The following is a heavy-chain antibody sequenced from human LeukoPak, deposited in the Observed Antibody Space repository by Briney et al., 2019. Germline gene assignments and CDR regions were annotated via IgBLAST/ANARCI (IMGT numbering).Heavy chain of an antibody. V-gene: IGHV3-30*18. CDR1: GFTFSSYG. D-gene: IGHD1-26*01. CDR3: AKDRTGVGYFDY. Sequence: PGRSLRLSCAASGFTFSSYGMHWVRQAPGKGLEWVAVISYDGSNKYYADSVKGRFTISRDNSRNTLYLQMNSLRVEDTAVYYCAKDRTGVGYFDYWGQGTLVTVSS. CDR2: ISYDGSNK. J-gene: IGHJ4*02.